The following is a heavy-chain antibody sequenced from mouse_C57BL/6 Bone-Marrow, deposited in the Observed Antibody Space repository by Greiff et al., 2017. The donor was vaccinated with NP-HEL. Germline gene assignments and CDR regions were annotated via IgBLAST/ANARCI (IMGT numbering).Heavy chain of an antibody. Sequence: VQLKESGAELVRPGASVKLSCTASGFNIKDDYMHWVKQRPEQGLEWIGWIDPENGDTEYASKFQGKATITADTSSNTAYLQLSSLTSEDTAVYYCTTYDYDWYCDVWGTGTTVTVSS. CDR2: IDPENGDT. D-gene: IGHD2-4*01. V-gene: IGHV14-4*01. CDR1: GFNIKDDY. CDR3: TTYDYDWYCDV. J-gene: IGHJ1*03.